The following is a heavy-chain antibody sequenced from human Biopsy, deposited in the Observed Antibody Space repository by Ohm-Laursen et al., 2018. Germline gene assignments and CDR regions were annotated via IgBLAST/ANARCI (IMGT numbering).Heavy chain of an antibody. Sequence: TLSLTCPVSGGSISSDYWSWIRQTPGKGLEWIGYIYYSGSTNYNPSLKSRVTISVDTSKNQFSLRLNSVTAADTVVYYCARATNSTGWPYYYFYGMDVWGQGTTVTVSS. CDR3: ARATNSTGWPYYYFYGMDV. CDR2: IYYSGST. V-gene: IGHV4-59*01. J-gene: IGHJ6*02. CDR1: GGSISSDY. D-gene: IGHD2/OR15-2a*01.